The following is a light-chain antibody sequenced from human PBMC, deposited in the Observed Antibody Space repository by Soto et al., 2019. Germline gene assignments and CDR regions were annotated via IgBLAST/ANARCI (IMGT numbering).Light chain of an antibody. CDR3: QQRSNWPPIT. CDR2: DAS. V-gene: IGKV3-11*01. CDR1: QSVSIY. Sequence: EIVVTQSPATLSLSPVGRATLSCMATQSVSIYLAWYQQRPAQATRLLIYDASNRATGIPARFSGSGSATDFTLTISSLEPEDIPVYYCQQRSNWPPITFGQGTRLETK. J-gene: IGKJ5*01.